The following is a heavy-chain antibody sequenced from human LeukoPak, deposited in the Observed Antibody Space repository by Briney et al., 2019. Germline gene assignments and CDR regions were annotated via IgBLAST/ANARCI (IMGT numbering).Heavy chain of an antibody. Sequence: ASVKLSCKASGYTFPTYYLNWVRQVPGRGLEWMGKIDPNYGLAYYAQKFRGRVTMTRDTSTSTVYMEVNSLTSDDTAVYYCARVLAYCTDSSCPGMDVWGQGTTVTVSS. CDR3: ARVLAYCTDSSCPGMDV. V-gene: IGHV1-46*01. J-gene: IGHJ6*02. CDR1: GYTFPTYY. D-gene: IGHD2-8*02. CDR2: IDPNYGLA.